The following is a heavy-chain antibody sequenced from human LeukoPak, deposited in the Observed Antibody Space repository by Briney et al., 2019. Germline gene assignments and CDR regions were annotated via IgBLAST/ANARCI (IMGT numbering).Heavy chain of an antibody. V-gene: IGHV4-4*02. D-gene: IGHD1-14*01. Sequence: SETLSLTCTVSGGSISSSIWWSWVRQPPGKGLEWIGEIYHSGSTNYNPSLKSRVTISVDKSKNQFSLKLSSVTAADTAVYYCARKEASGRSYAFDIWGQGTMVTVSS. J-gene: IGHJ3*02. CDR1: GGSISSSIW. CDR2: IYHSGST. CDR3: ARKEASGRSYAFDI.